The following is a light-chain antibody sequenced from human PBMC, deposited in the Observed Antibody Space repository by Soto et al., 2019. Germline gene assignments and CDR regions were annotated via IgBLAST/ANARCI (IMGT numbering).Light chain of an antibody. CDR3: SSYADSNSYV. Sequence: QSVLTQPASVSGSPGQSITISCTGTSSDVGAYNYVSWYQQHPGRAPQLIIYHVSNRPSGVSNRFSGSKSDNTASLAISGLQAEDEADYYCSSYADSNSYVFGTGTKVTVL. CDR2: HVS. J-gene: IGLJ1*01. CDR1: SSDVGAYNY. V-gene: IGLV2-14*03.